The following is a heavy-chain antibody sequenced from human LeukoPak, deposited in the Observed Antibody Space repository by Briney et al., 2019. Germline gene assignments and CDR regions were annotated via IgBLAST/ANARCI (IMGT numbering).Heavy chain of an antibody. CDR2: INHSGST. V-gene: IGHV4-34*01. CDR1: GGSFSGYY. CDR3: ARVVRAARPGYYYYYMDV. D-gene: IGHD6-6*01. J-gene: IGHJ6*03. Sequence: SETLSLTCAVYGGSFSGYYWSWIRQPPGKGLEWIGEINHSGSTNYNPSLKSRVTISVDTSKNQFSLKLSSVTAADTAVYYCARVVRAARPGYYYYYMDVWGKGTTVTVSS.